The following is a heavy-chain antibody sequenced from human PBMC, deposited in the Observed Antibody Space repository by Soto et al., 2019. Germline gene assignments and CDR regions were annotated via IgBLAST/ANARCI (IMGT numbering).Heavy chain of an antibody. J-gene: IGHJ4*02. CDR2: ISASGGST. V-gene: IGHV3-23*01. CDR3: AKTRRLGMGQGFYY. Sequence: EVQLLESGGGLVQPGGSLRLSCEASGCTFITYAISWCRQAPGKGLEWVSAISASGGSTYYADSVKGRFAISRDNAKNTLYLQMNSLRAEDTAVYYCAKTRRLGMGQGFYYWGQGTLVTVSS. CDR1: GCTFITYA. D-gene: IGHD6-19*01.